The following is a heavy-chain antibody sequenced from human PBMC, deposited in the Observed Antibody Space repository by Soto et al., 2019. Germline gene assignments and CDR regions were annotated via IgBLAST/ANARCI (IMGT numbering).Heavy chain of an antibody. CDR1: GYPFISYG. D-gene: IGHD5-18*01. CDR3: AREDTAVALDY. J-gene: IGHJ4*02. Sequence: GPGVKKPGASVKVSCKASGYPFISYGISWVRQAPGQGLEWMGRISAFNGNTNYAQKVQGRVTMTTDTFTSTAYMELRSLRSDDTAVYFCAREDTAVALDYWGQGTLVSVSS. CDR2: ISAFNGNT. V-gene: IGHV1-18*01.